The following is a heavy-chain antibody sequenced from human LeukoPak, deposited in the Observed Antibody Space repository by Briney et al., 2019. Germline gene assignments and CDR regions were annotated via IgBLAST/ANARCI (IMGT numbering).Heavy chain of an antibody. V-gene: IGHV3-21*01. J-gene: IGHJ6*02. CDR1: GFTFSSYA. CDR2: ISSSSSYI. Sequence: GGSLRLSCAASGFTFSSYAMSWVRQAPGKGLEWVSSISSSSSYIYYADSVKGRFTISRDNAKNSLYLQMNSLRAEDTAVYYCARGVNYYYYGMDVWGQGTTVTVSS. D-gene: IGHD3-3*01. CDR3: ARGVNYYYYGMDV.